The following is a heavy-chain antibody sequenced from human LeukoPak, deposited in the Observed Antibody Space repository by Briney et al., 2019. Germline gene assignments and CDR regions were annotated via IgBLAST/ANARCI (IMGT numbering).Heavy chain of an antibody. V-gene: IGHV3-23*01. CDR3: ARDPDYYDSSGYLQ. CDR2: VSGSGDST. D-gene: IGHD3-22*01. CDR1: GFTFSGYA. Sequence: GGSLRLSCAASGFTFSGYAMSWVRQAPGKGLEWVSAVSGSGDSTYYADSVKGRFTISRDNSKNTLYLQMNSLRAEDTAVYYCARDPDYYDSSGYLQWGQGTLVTVSS. J-gene: IGHJ4*02.